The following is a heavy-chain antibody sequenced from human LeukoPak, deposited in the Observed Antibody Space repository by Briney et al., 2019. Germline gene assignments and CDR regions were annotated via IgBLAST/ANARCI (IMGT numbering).Heavy chain of an antibody. CDR2: IKLDGSEK. CDR1: GFTFSSYW. Sequence: PGGSLRLSCAASGFTFSSYWMSWVRQAPGKGLEWVANIKLDGSEKYYVDSVKGRFTISRDNAKKSLYLQMNSLRDEDTDVYYCARDFFAFGGVIALLHYWGQGTLVTVSS. CDR3: ARDFFAFGGVIALLHY. D-gene: IGHD3-16*02. V-gene: IGHV3-7*01. J-gene: IGHJ4*02.